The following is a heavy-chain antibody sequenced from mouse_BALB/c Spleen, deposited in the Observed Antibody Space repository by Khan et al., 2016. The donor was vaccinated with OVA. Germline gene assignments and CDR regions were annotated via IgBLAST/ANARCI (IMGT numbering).Heavy chain of an antibody. CDR2: IVPSTGYT. CDR3: TRRGLYGIFAY. D-gene: IGHD2-1*01. Sequence: QVRLLQSGAELAKPGASVKMSCKASGYTFTTYWMHWVKQRSGQGLVWIGYIVPSTGYTDYNQKFKDKASLTTDKSSSPVYMQLSSLTSEDSAVYCCTRRGLYGIFAYWGHGTLVTVSA. J-gene: IGHJ3*01. CDR1: GYTFTTYW. V-gene: IGHV1-7*01.